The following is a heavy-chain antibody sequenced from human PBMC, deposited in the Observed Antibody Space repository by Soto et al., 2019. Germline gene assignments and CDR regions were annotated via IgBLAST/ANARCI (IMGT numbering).Heavy chain of an antibody. Sequence: GGSLRLSCTASGLPHSSFAMMWVRQAPGKGLECVSGIYGNGGGVEYADSVKGRFTISRDNSKNTVYLQMTDLRADDTAVYYCAKDAVYNDGLWLMDHWGQGTQVTVSS. CDR2: IYGNGGGV. V-gene: IGHV3-23*01. J-gene: IGHJ4*02. D-gene: IGHD2-21*01. CDR3: AKDAVYNDGLWLMDH. CDR1: GLPHSSFA.